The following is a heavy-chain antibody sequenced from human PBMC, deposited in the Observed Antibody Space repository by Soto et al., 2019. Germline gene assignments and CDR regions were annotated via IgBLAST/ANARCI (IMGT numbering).Heavy chain of an antibody. CDR2: IYYNSGST. CDR1: GGSIRSGGYF. V-gene: IGHV4-31*03. Sequence: QVQLQESGPGLVKPSQTLSLTCIVSGGSIRSGGYFWSWIRQHPGKGLEWIGNIYYNSGSTYYTPSLKIRVSIAVVAVKNQFSLDLRSVTAALTAVYFCTIDKPQLDNSNSGNGYYGMDVWGQGTTVIVS. CDR3: TIDKPQLDNSNSGNGYYGMDV. D-gene: IGHD1-1*01. J-gene: IGHJ6*02.